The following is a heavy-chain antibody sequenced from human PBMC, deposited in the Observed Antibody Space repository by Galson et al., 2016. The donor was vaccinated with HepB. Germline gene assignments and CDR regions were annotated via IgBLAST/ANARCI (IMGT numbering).Heavy chain of an antibody. CDR1: NGSLSTFY. CDR2: VYYSGSN. CDR3: ARASRARWGRSPVGALDS. D-gene: IGHD3-16*01. Sequence: SETLSLTCSVSNGSLSTFYWNWVRQSPGKGLEWLGYVYYSGSNNYNPSFKSRITISMDTPKDQFSLKLTSVTAADAAVYYCARASRARWGRSPVGALDSWGQGTLVIVSS. V-gene: IGHV4-59*01. J-gene: IGHJ5*01.